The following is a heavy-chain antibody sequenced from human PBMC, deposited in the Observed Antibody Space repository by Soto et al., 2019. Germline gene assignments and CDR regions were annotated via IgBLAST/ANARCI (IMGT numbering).Heavy chain of an antibody. CDR2: IYNSGSR. V-gene: IGHV4-59*01. D-gene: IGHD1-1*01. J-gene: IGHJ5*02. Sequence: QVQLQESGPGLVKPAETLSLTCTVSGGSISSYFWSWIRQPPGKGLEWIGSIYNSGSRNYNASLKSRVAISVDMSNNQFALRVTSVTAADTAVYYCARGRWQLVTLPFDPWGQGTLVTVSS. CDR1: GGSISSYF. CDR3: ARGRWQLVTLPFDP.